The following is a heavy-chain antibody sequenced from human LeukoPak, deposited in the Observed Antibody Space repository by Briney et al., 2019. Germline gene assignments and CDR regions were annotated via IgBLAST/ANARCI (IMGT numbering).Heavy chain of an antibody. D-gene: IGHD1-26*01. Sequence: SETLSLTCTVSGGSISSSSYYWGWIRQPPGKGLEWIGSIYYSGSTYYNPSLKSRVTISVDTSKNQFSLKLSSVTAADTAVYYCARGRRELRSFDYWGQGTLVTVSS. CDR1: GGSISSSSYY. CDR2: IYYSGST. J-gene: IGHJ4*02. CDR3: ARGRRELRSFDY. V-gene: IGHV4-39*01.